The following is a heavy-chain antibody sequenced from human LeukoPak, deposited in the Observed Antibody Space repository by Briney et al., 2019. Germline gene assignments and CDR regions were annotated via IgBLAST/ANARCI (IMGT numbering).Heavy chain of an antibody. D-gene: IGHD2-8*02. CDR3: ARGVVYAGPRVFYYYYMDV. J-gene: IGHJ6*03. CDR1: GGSISSYY. V-gene: IGHV4-4*07. Sequence: PSETLSLTCTVSGGSISSYYWSWIRQPAGEGLEWIGRIYTSGSTNYNPSLKSRVTMSVDTSKNQFSLKLSSVTAADTAVYYCARGVVYAGPRVFYYYYMDVWGKGTTVTVSS. CDR2: IYTSGST.